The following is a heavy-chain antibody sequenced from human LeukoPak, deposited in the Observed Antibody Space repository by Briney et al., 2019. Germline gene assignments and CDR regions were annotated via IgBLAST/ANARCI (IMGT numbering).Heavy chain of an antibody. Sequence: GASMKVSCKASGGTFSSYAISWVRQAPGQGLEWMGGIIPIFGTANYAQKFQGRVTITADESTSTAYMELSSLRSEDTAVYYCARPRYSSGWYAVLWLDYWGQGTLVTVSS. CDR1: GGTFSSYA. CDR3: ARPRYSSGWYAVLWLDY. D-gene: IGHD6-19*01. J-gene: IGHJ4*02. CDR2: IIPIFGTA. V-gene: IGHV1-69*01.